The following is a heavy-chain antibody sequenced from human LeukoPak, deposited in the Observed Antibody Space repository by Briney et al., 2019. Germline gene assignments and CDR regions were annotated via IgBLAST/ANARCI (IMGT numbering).Heavy chain of an antibody. CDR1: GDSISSYF. V-gene: IGHV4-59*12. CDR2: VHSSGST. J-gene: IGHJ5*02. Sequence: SETLSLTCTVSGDSISSYFWSWIRQPPGKGLEWIGYVHSSGSTSHNPSLKTRVTISVDTSKTQSSLNLRSVTAADTAVYYCARDSHSLDMATPGGFDPWGQGTLVTVSS. CDR3: ARDSHSLDMATPGGFDP. D-gene: IGHD5-24*01.